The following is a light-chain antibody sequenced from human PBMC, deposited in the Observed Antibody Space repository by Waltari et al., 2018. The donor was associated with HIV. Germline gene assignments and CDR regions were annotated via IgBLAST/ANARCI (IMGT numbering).Light chain of an antibody. CDR3: ASWEDKLDGWV. CDR1: YSNIGSNT. V-gene: IGLV1-44*01. Sequence: QSLLPQPPSASGTPGQRVTISCSGSYSNIGSNTVNWNQQLPGSAPRALIYNNDQRPSGVPDRFSGSKSGTSASLAISGLQSEDQGDYYCASWEDKLDGWVFGGGTRLTVL. J-gene: IGLJ3*02. CDR2: NND.